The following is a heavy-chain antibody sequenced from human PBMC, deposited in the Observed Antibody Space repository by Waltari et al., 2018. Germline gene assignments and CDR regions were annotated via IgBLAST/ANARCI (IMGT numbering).Heavy chain of an antibody. J-gene: IGHJ6*02. CDR2: IYWDADK. D-gene: IGHD3-3*01. CDR3: AHSERILEWLSPPYYYYGMDV. V-gene: IGHV2-5*02. Sequence: QITLKESGPTLVKPTQTLTLTCTFSGFSLSTSGVGVAWIRQPPGQALEWLALIYWDADKRYSPSLKSRLTITKDTSKNQVVLTMTNMDPVDTATYYCAHSERILEWLSPPYYYYGMDVWGQGTTVTVSS. CDR1: GFSLSTSGVG.